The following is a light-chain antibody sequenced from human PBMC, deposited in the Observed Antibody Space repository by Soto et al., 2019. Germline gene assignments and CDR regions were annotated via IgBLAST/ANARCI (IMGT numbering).Light chain of an antibody. CDR1: QTVRNNY. V-gene: IGKV3-20*01. Sequence: EFVLTQSPGTLSLSPGERATLSCRASQTVRNNYLVWYQHKPGQAPRLLIYGASRRATGIPDRFSGSGSGTDFILTISRLEPEDFAVYYCQHYDNSPPSVTFGPGTKVDI. CDR3: QHYDNSPPSVT. J-gene: IGKJ3*01. CDR2: GAS.